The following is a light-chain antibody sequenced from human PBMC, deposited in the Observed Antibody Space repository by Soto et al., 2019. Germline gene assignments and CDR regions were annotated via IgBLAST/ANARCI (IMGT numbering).Light chain of an antibody. CDR3: SSYAGSNNV. J-gene: IGLJ1*01. V-gene: IGLV2-8*01. CDR1: SSDVGGYNY. Sequence: QSALTQPPSASGSPGQSVTISCTGTSSDVGGYNYVSWYQQHPGKAPKLMIYEVSKWPSGVPDRFSGSKSGNTASLTVSGLQAEDEAEYYCSSYAGSNNVFGTGTKVTVL. CDR2: EVS.